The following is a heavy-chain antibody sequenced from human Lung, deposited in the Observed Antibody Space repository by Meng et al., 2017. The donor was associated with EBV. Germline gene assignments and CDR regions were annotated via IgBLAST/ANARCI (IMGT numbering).Heavy chain of an antibody. D-gene: IGHD7-27*01. V-gene: IGHV4-39*01. Sequence: LQLQESGPALVKPSEPLSLTCTVSCGSISSSSYYWGWIGQPPGKGLEWIGSIYYSGSTYYNPSLKSRVTISVDTSKNQFSLKLSSVTAADTAVYYCASPLGILGIVDLWGRGTLVTVSS. CDR1: CGSISSSSYY. CDR2: IYYSGST. J-gene: IGHJ2*01. CDR3: ASPLGILGIVDL.